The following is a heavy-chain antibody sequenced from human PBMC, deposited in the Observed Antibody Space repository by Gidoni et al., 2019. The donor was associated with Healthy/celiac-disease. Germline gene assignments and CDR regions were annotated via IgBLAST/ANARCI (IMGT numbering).Heavy chain of an antibody. CDR3: ARGWGILWFGELSSYYYGMDV. CDR2: INHSGST. CDR1: GGSFSGYS. D-gene: IGHD3-10*01. V-gene: IGHV4-34*01. Sequence: QVQLQQWGAGLLKPSEALSLTCAVYGGSFSGYSWSWIRQPPGKGLEWIEEINHSGSTNSNPSLKSRVTISVDTSKNQFSLKLSSVTAADTAVYYCARGWGILWFGELSSYYYGMDVWGQGTTVTVSS. J-gene: IGHJ6*02.